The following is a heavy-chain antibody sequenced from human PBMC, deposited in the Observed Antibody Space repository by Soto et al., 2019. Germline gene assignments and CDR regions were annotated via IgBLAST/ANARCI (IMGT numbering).Heavy chain of an antibody. CDR1: GGSFSGYY. V-gene: IGHV4-34*01. CDR2: INHSGST. CDR3: ARASETLDILTGYYKYYYYGMAV. Sequence: QVQLQQWGAGLLKPSETLSLTCAVYGGSFSGYYWSWIRQPPGKGLEWIGEINHSGSTNYNPSLNSXXXISLDTPKNNXXLXLXXVTAAATAVYYCARASETLDILTGYYKYYYYGMAVWGQGTTVTVSS. J-gene: IGHJ6*02. D-gene: IGHD3-9*01.